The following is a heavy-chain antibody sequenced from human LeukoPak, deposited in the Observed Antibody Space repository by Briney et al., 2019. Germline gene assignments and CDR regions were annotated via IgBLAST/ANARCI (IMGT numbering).Heavy chain of an antibody. CDR1: GGSISSGDYY. CDR3: ARGGRYYDLDY. CDR2: IYYNGRN. J-gene: IGHJ4*02. V-gene: IGHV4-30-4*08. Sequence: PSGTLSLTCTVSGGSISSGDYYWTWIRQPPGKDLEYIGYIYYNGRNYYNPSLKSRITMSVETSKNQFFLRMTSVTAADTAVYYCARGGRYYDLDYWGQGTLVTVSS. D-gene: IGHD3-22*01.